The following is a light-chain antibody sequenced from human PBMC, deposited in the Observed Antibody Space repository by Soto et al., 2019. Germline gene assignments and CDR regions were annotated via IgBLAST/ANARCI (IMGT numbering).Light chain of an antibody. CDR2: DVS. CDR3: SSFSTTTTLV. J-gene: IGLJ1*01. V-gene: IGLV2-14*03. Sequence: QSALTQPASVSGSPGQSIIISCTGTSSDVGTYNYVSWYQQHPGKAPKLMTYDVSARPSGVSNRFSGSKSGNTASLTISGLQAEDEADYYCSSFSTTTTLVFGTGTKVTVL. CDR1: SSDVGTYNY.